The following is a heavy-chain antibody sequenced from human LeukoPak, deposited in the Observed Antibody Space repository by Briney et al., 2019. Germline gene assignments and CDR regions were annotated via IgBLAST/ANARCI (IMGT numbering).Heavy chain of an antibody. V-gene: IGHV3-7*01. Sequence: GGSLGLSCAVSGLTFSSSWMDWVRQAPGKGLEWVASINPDGNKKYSADSVKGRFTISRDNAENSLYLQMNSLRVEDTAFYYCARDLAYSRLDYWGQGMLVTVSS. CDR2: INPDGNKK. D-gene: IGHD5-18*01. CDR3: ARDLAYSRLDY. CDR1: GLTFSSSW. J-gene: IGHJ4*02.